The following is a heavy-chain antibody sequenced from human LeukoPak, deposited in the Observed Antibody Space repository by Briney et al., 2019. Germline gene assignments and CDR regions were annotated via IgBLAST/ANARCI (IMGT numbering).Heavy chain of an antibody. D-gene: IGHD1-26*01. CDR3: ASGSYYDY. Sequence: GASVKVSCKASGYTFTSYYMHWVRQAPGQGLEWMGRIIPIFGTANYAQKFQGRVTITTDESTSTAYMELSSLRSEDTAVYYCASGSYYDYWGQGTLVTVSS. CDR2: IIPIFGTA. CDR1: GYTFTSYY. V-gene: IGHV1-69*05. J-gene: IGHJ4*02.